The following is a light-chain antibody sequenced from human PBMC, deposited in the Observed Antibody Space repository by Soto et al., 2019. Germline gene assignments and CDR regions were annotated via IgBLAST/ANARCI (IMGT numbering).Light chain of an antibody. CDR2: AAS. CDR1: QSISSY. V-gene: IGKV1-39*01. Sequence: DIQMTQSPSTLSASVGDRVTITCRASQSISSYLNWYQQKPGKAPKLLIYAASSLQSGVPSRLSGSGSGTDFTLTISSLQPEDFATYYCQQSYSTLTFGGGTKVDIK. CDR3: QQSYSTLT. J-gene: IGKJ4*01.